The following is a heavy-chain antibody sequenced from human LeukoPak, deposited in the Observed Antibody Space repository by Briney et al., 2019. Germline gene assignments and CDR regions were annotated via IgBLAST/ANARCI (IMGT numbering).Heavy chain of an antibody. CDR1: GFAVSSNY. J-gene: IGHJ4*02. CDR2: IYRDAKT. CDR3: AKVKGWYGEGYFDY. V-gene: IGHV3-53*01. Sequence: PGGSLRLSCAAPGFAVSSNYMSWVRQAPGKGLEWVSVIYRDAKTYYADSVKGRFTISRDISKNTLFLQMTSLRAEDTALYYCAKVKGWYGEGYFDYWGQGTLVTVSS. D-gene: IGHD3-10*01.